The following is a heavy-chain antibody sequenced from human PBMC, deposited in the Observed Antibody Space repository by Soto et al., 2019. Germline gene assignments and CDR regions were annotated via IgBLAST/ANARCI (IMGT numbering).Heavy chain of an antibody. CDR2: IYHSGSI. V-gene: IGHV4-30-2*01. J-gene: IGHJ4*02. CDR1: GGSISSGGYS. D-gene: IGHD2-2*01. CDR3: ARGPPYHY. Sequence: SETLSLTCAVSGGSISSGGYSWSWIRQPPGKGLEWIGYIYHSGSIYYNPSLNSRVTISVDRSKNQFSLKLGSLTAAETDIYYCARGPPYHYWGQGTLVTVSS.